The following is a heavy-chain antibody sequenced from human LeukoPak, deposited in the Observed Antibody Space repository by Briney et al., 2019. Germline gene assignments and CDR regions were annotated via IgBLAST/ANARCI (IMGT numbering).Heavy chain of an antibody. J-gene: IGHJ3*02. V-gene: IGHV5-51*01. D-gene: IGHD6-6*01. CDR1: GYRFSTYW. CDR2: IYPGDSDT. CDR3: ARRPRPHHAFDI. Sequence: GESLKISCKGSGYRFSTYWIGWVRQMPGKGLEWMGIIYPGDSDTRYSPSFQGQVTISADKSISTAYLQWSSLKASDTAMYYCARRPRPHHAFDIWGQGTMVTVSS.